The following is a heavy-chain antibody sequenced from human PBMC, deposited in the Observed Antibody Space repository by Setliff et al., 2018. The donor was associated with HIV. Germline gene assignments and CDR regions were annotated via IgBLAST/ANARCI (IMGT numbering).Heavy chain of an antibody. Sequence: SETLSLTCTVSGASITNDSFYWGWIRQSPGKGLEWIAHIHHSGPTYYNPSLKSRVTLSVDTSKNQFSLRLSSMTTTDAALYYCASHQDYGDNYYFDFWGQGTLVTVSS. J-gene: IGHJ4*02. V-gene: IGHV4-39*01. CDR2: IHHSGPT. CDR3: ASHQDYGDNYYFDF. D-gene: IGHD4-17*01. CDR1: GASITNDSFY.